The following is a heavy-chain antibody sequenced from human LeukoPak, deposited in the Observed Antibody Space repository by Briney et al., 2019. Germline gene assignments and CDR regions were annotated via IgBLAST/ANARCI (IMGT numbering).Heavy chain of an antibody. CDR2: ISWNSGSI. J-gene: IGHJ4*02. Sequence: SPRLSCAASGFTFDDYAMHWVRQAPGKGLEWVSGISWNSGSIGYADSVKGRFTISRDNAKNSLYLQVNSLRAEDTALYYCANTDYWGQGTLVTVSS. CDR3: ANTDY. CDR1: GFTFDDYA. V-gene: IGHV3-9*01.